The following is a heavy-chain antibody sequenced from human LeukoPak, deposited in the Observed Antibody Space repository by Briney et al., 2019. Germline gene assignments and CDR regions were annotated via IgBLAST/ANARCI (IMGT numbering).Heavy chain of an antibody. CDR1: GGSISSYY. Sequence: SETLSLTCTVSGGSISSYYWSWIRQPPGKGLEWIGYIYYSGSTNYNPSLKSRVTISVDTSKNQFSLKLSSVTAADTAVYYCAKYSSSWKGANWFDPWGQGTLVTVSS. V-gene: IGHV4-59*01. CDR2: IYYSGST. CDR3: AKYSSSWKGANWFDP. J-gene: IGHJ5*02. D-gene: IGHD6-13*01.